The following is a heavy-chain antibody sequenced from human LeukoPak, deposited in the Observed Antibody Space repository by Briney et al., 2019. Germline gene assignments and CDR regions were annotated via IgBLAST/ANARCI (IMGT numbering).Heavy chain of an antibody. J-gene: IGHJ6*02. CDR3: ARDAGHQLSRRNYYAMDV. CDR2: IYPSGST. CDR1: GGSISRINYY. D-gene: IGHD2-2*01. V-gene: IGHV4-39*07. Sequence: SETLSLTCTVSGGSISRINYYWGWIRQPPGKGLEWIGSIYPSGSTYYNPSLKSRVTISVDASKNQFSLKLTSVTAADTAVYYCARDAGHQLSRRNYYAMDVWGQGTTVTVSS.